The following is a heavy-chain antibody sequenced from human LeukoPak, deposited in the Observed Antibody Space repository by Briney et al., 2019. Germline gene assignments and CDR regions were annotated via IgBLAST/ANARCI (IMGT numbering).Heavy chain of an antibody. CDR3: AREPRYRSSTSCYGDAFDI. CDR2: ISAYNGNT. V-gene: IGHV1-18*01. Sequence: ASVKVSCKASGYTFTSYGISWVRQAPGQGLEWMGWISAYNGNTNYAQKLQGRVTMTTDTSTSTAYMELRSLRSDDTAVYYCAREPRYRSSTSCYGDAFDIWGQGTMVTVSS. CDR1: GYTFTSYG. J-gene: IGHJ3*02. D-gene: IGHD2-2*01.